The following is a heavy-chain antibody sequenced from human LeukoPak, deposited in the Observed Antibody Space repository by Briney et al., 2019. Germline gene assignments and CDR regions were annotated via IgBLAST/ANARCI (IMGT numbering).Heavy chain of an antibody. V-gene: IGHV4-59*01. CDR3: ARVRTPTGAFDI. Sequence: SETLSLTRTVSGGSISSYYWSWIRQPPGKGLEWIGYIYYSGSTNYNPSLKSRVTISVDTSKNQFSLKLSSVTAADTAVYYCARVRTPTGAFDIWGQGTMGTLSS. D-gene: IGHD1-14*01. CDR1: GGSISSYY. J-gene: IGHJ3*02. CDR2: IYYSGST.